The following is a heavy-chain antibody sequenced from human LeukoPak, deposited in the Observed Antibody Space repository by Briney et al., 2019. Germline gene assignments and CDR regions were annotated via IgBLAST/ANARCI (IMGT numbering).Heavy chain of an antibody. D-gene: IGHD6-13*01. J-gene: IGHJ6*03. Sequence: ASVKVSCKASGYTLTGYYMHWVRQAPGQGLEWMGWINPNSGGTNYAQKLQGRVTMTRDTSISTAYMELSRLRSDDTAVYYCARDEGRSSWYLFYYYYMDVWGKGTTVTVSS. CDR3: ARDEGRSSWYLFYYYYMDV. V-gene: IGHV1-2*02. CDR2: INPNSGGT. CDR1: GYTLTGYY.